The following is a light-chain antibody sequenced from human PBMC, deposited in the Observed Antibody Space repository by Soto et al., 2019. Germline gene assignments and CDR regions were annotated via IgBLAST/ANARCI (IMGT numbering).Light chain of an antibody. V-gene: IGKV3-15*01. CDR2: GAS. Sequence: EIMMTQSPATLSVSPGERATFSCRASQSVSSNLVWYQQKAGQAPRLLIYGASARATGIPARFSGSGSGTEFTLSISSLQSEDFAVYYCQQYYDWPSLTFGGGTKVEIK. CDR1: QSVSSN. CDR3: QQYYDWPSLT. J-gene: IGKJ4*01.